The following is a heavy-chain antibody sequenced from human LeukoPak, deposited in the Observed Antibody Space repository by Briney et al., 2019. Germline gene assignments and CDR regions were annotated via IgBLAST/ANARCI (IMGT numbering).Heavy chain of an antibody. Sequence: LGTLSLTCAVYGGAFSGYYWSWVRQPPGEGLEWIGEINHSGSTNYNPSLKSRVTISVDTSKNQFSLKLSSVTAADTAVYYCARGPTMVRGARYYFDYWGQGTLVTVSS. CDR1: GGAFSGYY. V-gene: IGHV4-34*01. D-gene: IGHD3-10*01. CDR2: INHSGST. J-gene: IGHJ4*02. CDR3: ARGPTMVRGARYYFDY.